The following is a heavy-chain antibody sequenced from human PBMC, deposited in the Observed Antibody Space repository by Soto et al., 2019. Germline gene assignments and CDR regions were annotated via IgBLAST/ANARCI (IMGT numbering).Heavy chain of an antibody. CDR3: AREGYCTNGVCYNGWFDP. D-gene: IGHD2-8*01. Sequence: SETLSLTCTVSVGSISSYYWSWIRQPPGKGLEWIGYIYYSGSTNYNPSLKSRVTISVDTPKNQFSLKLSSVTAADTAVYYCAREGYCTNGVCYNGWFDPWGQGTLVTVSS. CDR2: IYYSGST. V-gene: IGHV4-59*01. J-gene: IGHJ5*02. CDR1: VGSISSYY.